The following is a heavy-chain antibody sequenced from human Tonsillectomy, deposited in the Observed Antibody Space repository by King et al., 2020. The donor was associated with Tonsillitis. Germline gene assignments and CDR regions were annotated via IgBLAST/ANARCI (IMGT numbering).Heavy chain of an antibody. CDR1: GFTLSDFT. D-gene: IGHD6-6*01. CDR2: ITSRSRYI. CDR3: VKGQLEFRS. J-gene: IGHJ5*02. Sequence: VQLVESGGGLVKPGGSLRLSCVASGFTLSDFTMNWVRQAPGKGLEWVSSITSRSRYIYYADSVKGRFTISRDNARNSLYLQMDGLSAEDTAVYYCVKGQLEFRSWGQGTLVTVSS. V-gene: IGHV3-21*01.